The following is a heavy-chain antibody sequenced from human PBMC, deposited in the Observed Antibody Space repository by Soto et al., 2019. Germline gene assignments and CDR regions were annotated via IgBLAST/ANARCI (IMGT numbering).Heavy chain of an antibody. D-gene: IGHD6-13*01. CDR2: ISTYNGNT. CDR3: ARDPGYSTTWHQAFAS. V-gene: IGHV1-18*01. CDR1: GYTFTSYG. J-gene: IGHJ3*02. Sequence: VQLVQSGAEVKKPGASVTVSCKASGYTFTSYGISWVRQAPGQGPEWMGRISTYNGNTNYVQRLQGRVTMTTDTSTNTAYMELRSLRYDDTAVYFCARDPGYSTTWHQAFASWGQGTMVTVSS.